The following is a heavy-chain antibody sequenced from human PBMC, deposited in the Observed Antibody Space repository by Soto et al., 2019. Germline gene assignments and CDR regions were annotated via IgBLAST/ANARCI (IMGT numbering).Heavy chain of an antibody. CDR1: GYTFTSYG. CDR3: ARVRLSPYYYYGMDV. Sequence: GASVKVSCKASGYTFTSYGISWVRQAPGQGLEWMGWISAYHGNTNYAQKLQGRVTMTTDTYTSTAYMELRSLRSDDTAVYYCARVRLSPYYYYGMDVWGQGTTVTV. CDR2: ISAYHGNT. D-gene: IGHD6-6*01. V-gene: IGHV1-18*01. J-gene: IGHJ6*02.